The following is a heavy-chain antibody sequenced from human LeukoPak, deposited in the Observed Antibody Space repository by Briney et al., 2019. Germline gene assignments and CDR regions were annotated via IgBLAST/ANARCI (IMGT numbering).Heavy chain of an antibody. CDR2: VSYSGSP. CDR3: ARGPSGLRSPFNT. CDR1: GASINIYTYY. Sequence: SETLTLTCTVSGASINIYTYYWGWIRQPPGKGLEWIGSVSYSGSPYYNPSLTSRATISVDTSRNQVSLKLTSVTAADTAMYYCARGPSGLRSPFNTWGQGTTVTVSS. J-gene: IGHJ3*02. V-gene: IGHV4-39*07. D-gene: IGHD5-12*01.